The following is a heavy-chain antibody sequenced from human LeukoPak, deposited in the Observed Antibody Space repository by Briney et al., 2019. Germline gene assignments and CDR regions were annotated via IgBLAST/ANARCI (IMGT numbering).Heavy chain of an antibody. CDR2: IKEDGSEK. Sequence: QSGGSLRLSCAASGFTFSNYWMSWVRQAPGKGLEWVANIKEDGSEKYYVDSVKGRFTISRDNVRNSLYLQMNSLRAEDTAVYYCASGRQLGYWGQGTLVTVSS. V-gene: IGHV3-7*01. D-gene: IGHD6-13*01. CDR1: GFTFSNYW. J-gene: IGHJ4*02. CDR3: ASGRQLGY.